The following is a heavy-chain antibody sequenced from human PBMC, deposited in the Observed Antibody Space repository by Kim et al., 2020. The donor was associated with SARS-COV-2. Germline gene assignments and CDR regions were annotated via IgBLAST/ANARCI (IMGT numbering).Heavy chain of an antibody. CDR3: ARSTAVAGTGLDY. D-gene: IGHD6-19*01. J-gene: IGHJ4*02. Sequence: YAVSVKSRITIKPDTSKNQFALQLNSVTPEDTAVYYCARSTAVAGTGLDYWGQGTLVTVSS. V-gene: IGHV6-1*01.